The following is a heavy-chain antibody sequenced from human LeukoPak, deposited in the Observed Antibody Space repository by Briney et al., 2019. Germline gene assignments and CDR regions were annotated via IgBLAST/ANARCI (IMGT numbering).Heavy chain of an antibody. V-gene: IGHV4-59*01. J-gene: IGHJ6*03. Sequence: PSQTLSPTCTVSGGSISSYYWSWIRQPPGKGLEWIGYIYYSGSTNYNPSLKSRVTISVDTSKNQFSLKLCSVTAADTAVYYCARETSQKGAHYMDVWGKGTTVTISS. D-gene: IGHD3-16*01. CDR2: IYYSGST. CDR3: ARETSQKGAHYMDV. CDR1: GGSISSYY.